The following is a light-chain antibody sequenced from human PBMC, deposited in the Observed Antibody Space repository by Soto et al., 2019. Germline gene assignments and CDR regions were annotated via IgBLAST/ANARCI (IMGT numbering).Light chain of an antibody. CDR1: QNIYSN. Sequence: EILMTQSPDTLSVSPGERATLSCRASQNIYSNVAWYQQRPGQAPRLLIYRASTRATGIPARFSGSGSGTEFTLTISSLQSEDFTVYSCLQYHNLWAFGQGTKVDIK. J-gene: IGKJ1*01. CDR3: LQYHNLWA. CDR2: RAS. V-gene: IGKV3-15*01.